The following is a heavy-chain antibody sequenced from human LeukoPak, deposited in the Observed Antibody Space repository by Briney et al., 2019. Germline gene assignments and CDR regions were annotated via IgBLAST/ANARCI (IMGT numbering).Heavy chain of an antibody. V-gene: IGHV3-48*03. D-gene: IGHD5-18*01. CDR1: GLTFSNFK. Sequence: GGSLRLSCLVSGLTFSNFKMTWVRQAPGKGLEWVSYISDSGSTTFYADSVKGRFTISRDNAKNTVYLQMDSLRAEDTAVYYCARDRADGYNYGDYFDNWGQGTLVTVSS. J-gene: IGHJ4*02. CDR3: ARDRADGYNYGDYFDN. CDR2: ISDSGSTT.